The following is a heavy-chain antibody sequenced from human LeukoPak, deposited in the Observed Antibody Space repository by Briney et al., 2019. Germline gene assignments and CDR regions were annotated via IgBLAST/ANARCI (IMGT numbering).Heavy chain of an antibody. J-gene: IGHJ5*02. CDR1: GGSFSGYY. Sequence: PSETLSLTCAVYGGSFSGYYWSWIRQPPGKGLEWIGEINHSGSTNYNPSLKSRVTISVDTSKNQFSLKLSSVTAADTAVYYCARHRYSGSYLRYNWFDPWGQGTLVTVSS. D-gene: IGHD1-26*01. CDR3: ARHRYSGSYLRYNWFDP. CDR2: INHSGST. V-gene: IGHV4-34*01.